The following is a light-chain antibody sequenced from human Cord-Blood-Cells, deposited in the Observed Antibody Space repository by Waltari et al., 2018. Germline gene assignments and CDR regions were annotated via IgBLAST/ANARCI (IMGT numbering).Light chain of an antibody. CDR1: SGPVSPRYY. V-gene: IGLV8-61*01. Sequence: QTVVTQEPSFSVSPGGTVTLTCGLRSGPVSPRYYPSWYHQTPGQAPRTLIDSTNTRSSGVPDRFAGSILGNKAALTITGAQADDESDYYCVLYMGSGIWVFGGGTKLTVL. CDR2: STN. CDR3: VLYMGSGIWV. J-gene: IGLJ3*02.